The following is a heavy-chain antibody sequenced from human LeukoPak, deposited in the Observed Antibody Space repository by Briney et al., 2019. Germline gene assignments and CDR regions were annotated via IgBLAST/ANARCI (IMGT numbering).Heavy chain of an antibody. V-gene: IGHV1-18*01. J-gene: IGHJ6*02. D-gene: IGHD3-10*01. CDR1: GYTFTTYG. Sequence: ASVKVSCKASGYTFTTYGINWVRQAPGQGPEWMGWISAYNGNTNYVQNLQGRVTMTTDTSTSTAYMELGSLRSDDTAVYYCARLGLVRGVIRDYYFYAMDAWGQGTTVTVSS. CDR3: ARLGLVRGVIRDYYFYAMDA. CDR2: ISAYNGNT.